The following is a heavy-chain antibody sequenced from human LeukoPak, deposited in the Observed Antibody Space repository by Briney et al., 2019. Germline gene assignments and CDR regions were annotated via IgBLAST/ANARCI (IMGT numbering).Heavy chain of an antibody. Sequence: ASVHDSCMCSGYTFTSYGMSGVRQAPGQGREGMGWISAYNGKTNYAQKLQGRVTMTTDKSTSTAYMELRSLRSDDTAVYYCAREHGGRGGDAFDIWGQGTMVTVSS. CDR3: AREHGGRGGDAFDI. CDR2: ISAYNGKT. V-gene: IGHV1-18*01. J-gene: IGHJ3*02. CDR1: GYTFTSYG. D-gene: IGHD3-16*01.